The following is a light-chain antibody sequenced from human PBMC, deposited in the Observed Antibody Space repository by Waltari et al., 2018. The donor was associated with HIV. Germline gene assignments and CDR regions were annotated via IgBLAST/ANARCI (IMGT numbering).Light chain of an antibody. V-gene: IGKV4-1*01. CDR3: QQFYTTTWS. Sequence: DIVVTQSPDSLAVSLGGRAAMNCKSTQRLLYSSHNKNYLAWYQKKPGQPPKLLIYWASTRASGVPARFSGSGSGTNFTLTINGLQAEDVAIYYCQQFYTTTWSFGPGTRVEI. CDR1: QRLLYSSHNKNY. CDR2: WAS. J-gene: IGKJ1*01.